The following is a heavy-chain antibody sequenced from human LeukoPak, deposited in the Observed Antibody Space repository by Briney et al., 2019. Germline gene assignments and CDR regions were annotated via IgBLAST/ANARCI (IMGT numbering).Heavy chain of an antibody. D-gene: IGHD2-21*02. CDR2: FDPEDGET. J-gene: IGHJ1*01. V-gene: IGHV1-24*01. CDR1: GYTLTELS. Sequence: ASVKVSCKVSGYTLTELSMHWVRQAPGKGLEWMRGFDPEDGETIYAQKFQGRVTMTEDTSTDTAYMELSSLRSEDTAVYYCATRPPVVTAVLPDEYFQHWGQGTLVTVSS. CDR3: ATRPPVVTAVLPDEYFQH.